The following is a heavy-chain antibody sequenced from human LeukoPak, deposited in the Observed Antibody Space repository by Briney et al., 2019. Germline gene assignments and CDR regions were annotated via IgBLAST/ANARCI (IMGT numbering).Heavy chain of an antibody. CDR1: GYTFTSYG. CDR3: ARDYGSGSYSSEFDY. CDR2: ISAYNGNT. V-gene: IGHV1-18*01. J-gene: IGHJ4*02. D-gene: IGHD3-10*01. Sequence: GASVKVSCKASGYTFTSYGISWVRQAPGQGLEWMGWISAYNGNTNYAQKLQGRVTMTTDTSTSTAYMELRSLRSDDTAVYYCARDYGSGSYSSEFDYWGQGTLVTVSS.